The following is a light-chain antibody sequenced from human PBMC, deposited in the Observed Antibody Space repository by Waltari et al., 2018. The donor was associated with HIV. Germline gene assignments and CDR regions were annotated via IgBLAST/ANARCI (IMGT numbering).Light chain of an antibody. CDR3: QQYDALPWT. J-gene: IGKJ1*01. Sequence: DIQMTQSPSSLSASVGDRVTITCQASQDITNYLNWFQQKPGKAPKLLIYDASTLETGVPSRFSGSGSGTDFTFTITSLQPEDIATYYCQQYDALPWTFGQGTRVEVK. CDR2: DAS. V-gene: IGKV1-33*01. CDR1: QDITNY.